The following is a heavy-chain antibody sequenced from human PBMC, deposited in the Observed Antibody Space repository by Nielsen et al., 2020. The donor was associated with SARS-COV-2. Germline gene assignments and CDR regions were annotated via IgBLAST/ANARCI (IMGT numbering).Heavy chain of an antibody. CDR3: ARAPPGFGELPFDY. CDR1: GFTFSSYG. Sequence: GGSLRLSCAASGFTFSSYGMHWVRQAPGKGLVWVSRINSDGSSTSYADSVKGRFTISRDNAKNTLYLQMNSLRAEDTAVYYCARAPPGFGELPFDYWGQGTLVTVSS. CDR2: INSDGSST. D-gene: IGHD3-10*01. V-gene: IGHV3-74*01. J-gene: IGHJ4*02.